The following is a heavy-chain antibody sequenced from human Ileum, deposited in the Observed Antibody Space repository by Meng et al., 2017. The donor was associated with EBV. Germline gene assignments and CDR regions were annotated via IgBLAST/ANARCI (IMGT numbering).Heavy chain of an antibody. Sequence: QGQLQPSGPGLVRPSETLSLTCTVSGASVTSSGYYWSWLRQSPGKGLEWLGYVNYNGDSTYNPSLKSRVTIFIDTSKKQFYLNLISATAADTAIYYCARDLRVGGAFDYWGQGTLVTVSS. J-gene: IGHJ4*02. CDR3: ARDLRVGGAFDY. CDR2: VNYNGDS. D-gene: IGHD1-26*01. CDR1: GASVTSSGYY. V-gene: IGHV4-61*08.